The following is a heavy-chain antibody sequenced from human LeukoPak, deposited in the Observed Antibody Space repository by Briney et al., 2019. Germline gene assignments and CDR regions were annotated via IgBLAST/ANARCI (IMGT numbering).Heavy chain of an antibody. Sequence: PGGSLRLSCAASGFTFSRYWMSWVRQAPGKGLEWVANIKQDGSEKYYVDSVKGRFTISRDNAKNSLYLQMNSLRAEDTAVYYCATDFHAAARWDFDYWGQGTLVTVSS. CDR2: IKQDGSEK. CDR1: GFTFSRYW. V-gene: IGHV3-7*01. D-gene: IGHD6-25*01. J-gene: IGHJ4*02. CDR3: ATDFHAAARWDFDY.